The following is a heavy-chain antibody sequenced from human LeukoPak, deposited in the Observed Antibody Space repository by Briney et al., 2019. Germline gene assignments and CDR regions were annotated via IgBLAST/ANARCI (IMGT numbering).Heavy chain of an antibody. J-gene: IGHJ4*02. CDR3: AKDLYGDIVVVPAAPLEY. CDR2: ISGSGGST. V-gene: IGHV3-23*01. CDR1: GFTFSSYA. Sequence: GGSLRLSCAASGFTFSSYAMSWVRQAPGKGLEWVSAISGSGGSTYYADSVKGRFTISRDNSKNTLYLQMNSLRAEDTAVYYCAKDLYGDIVVVPAAPLEYWGQGTLVTVSS. D-gene: IGHD2-2*01.